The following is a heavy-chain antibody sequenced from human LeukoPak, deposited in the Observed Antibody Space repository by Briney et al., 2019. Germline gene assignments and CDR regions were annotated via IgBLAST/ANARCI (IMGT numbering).Heavy chain of an antibody. D-gene: IGHD6-19*01. CDR2: IYYSGST. CDR3: ARAGYSSGWGYYYYYYMDV. Sequence: SETLSLTCTVSGGSISSYYWSWIRQPPGKGLEWIGYIYYSGSTNYNPSLKSRVTISVDTSKNQFSLKLSSVTAVDTAVYYCARAGYSSGWGYYYYYYMDVWGKGTTVTVSS. J-gene: IGHJ6*03. V-gene: IGHV4-59*01. CDR1: GGSISSYY.